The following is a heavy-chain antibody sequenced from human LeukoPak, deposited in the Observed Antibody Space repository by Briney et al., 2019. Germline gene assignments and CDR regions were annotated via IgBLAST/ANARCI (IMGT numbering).Heavy chain of an antibody. CDR1: GGSISRSNLH. D-gene: IGHD2/OR15-2a*01. CDR2: VFHTGST. Sequence: SETLSLTCTVSGGSISRSNLHWGWIRQAPGKGLEWIESVFHTGSTYYNPSLKSRVTISVDSSMNKFSLKMRSVTAADTAFYYCARDLYDSTTQHHPPHFDSWGQGTLVTVSS. CDR3: ARDLYDSTTQHHPPHFDS. J-gene: IGHJ4*02. V-gene: IGHV4-39*07.